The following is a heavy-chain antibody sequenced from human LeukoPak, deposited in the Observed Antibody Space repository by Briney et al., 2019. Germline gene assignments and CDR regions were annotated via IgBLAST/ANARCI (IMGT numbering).Heavy chain of an antibody. Sequence: GGSLRLSCAASGFTFSDYYMSWIRQAPGKGLEWVSYISSSGSTIYYADSVKGRFTISRDNPKNTLYLQMNSLRAEDTAVYYCAKGPPFSSSWYFDYWAQGTLVTVSS. CDR3: AKGPPFSSSWYFDY. V-gene: IGHV3-11*01. D-gene: IGHD6-13*01. CDR2: ISSSGSTI. CDR1: GFTFSDYY. J-gene: IGHJ4*02.